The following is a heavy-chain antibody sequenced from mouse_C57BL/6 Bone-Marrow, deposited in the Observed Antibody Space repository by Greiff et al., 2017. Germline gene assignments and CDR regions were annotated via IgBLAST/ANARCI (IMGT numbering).Heavy chain of an antibody. CDR3: ARKRGCDY. J-gene: IGHJ2*01. CDR1: GYAFSSSW. V-gene: IGHV1-82*01. CDR2: IYPGDGDT. Sequence: VKLMESGPELVKPGASVKISCKASGYAFSSSWMNWVKQRPGKGLEWIGRIYPGDGDTNYNGKFKGKATLTADKSSSTAYMQLSSLTSEDSAVYLCARKRGCDYWGQGTTLTVSS.